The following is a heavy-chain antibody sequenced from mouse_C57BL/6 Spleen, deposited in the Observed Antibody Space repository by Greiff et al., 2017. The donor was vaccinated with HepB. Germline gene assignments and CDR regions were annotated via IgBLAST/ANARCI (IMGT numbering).Heavy chain of an antibody. CDR2: ISSGGSYT. D-gene: IGHD3-3*01. J-gene: IGHJ2*01. CDR3: ARRDGTALDY. CDR1: GFTFSSYG. Sequence: EVQAVESGGDLVKPGGSLKLSCAASGFTFSSYGMSWVRQTPDKRLEWVATISSGGSYTYYPDSVKGRFTISRDNAKNTLYLQMSSLKSEDTAMYYCARRDGTALDYWGQGTTLTVSS. V-gene: IGHV5-6*01.